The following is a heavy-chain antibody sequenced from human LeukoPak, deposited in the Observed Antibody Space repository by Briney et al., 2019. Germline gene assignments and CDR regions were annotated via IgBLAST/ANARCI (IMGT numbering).Heavy chain of an antibody. Sequence: KPSETLSLTCTVSGVSISTYYWSWIRQPAGKGLEWIGLISASGSTNYNSSLKSRVTMSVDTSKNQFSLKLSSVTAADTAVYYCAGVSSTSPYYYYMDVWGKGTTVTISS. V-gene: IGHV4-4*07. CDR1: GVSISTYY. CDR2: ISASGST. J-gene: IGHJ6*03. CDR3: AGVSSTSPYYYYMDV. D-gene: IGHD2-2*01.